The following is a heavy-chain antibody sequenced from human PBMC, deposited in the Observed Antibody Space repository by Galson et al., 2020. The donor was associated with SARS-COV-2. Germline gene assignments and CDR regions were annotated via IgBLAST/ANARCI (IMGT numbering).Heavy chain of an antibody. CDR3: AKTYYDILTGYYINWLAP. V-gene: IGHV1-2*02. CDR2: T. D-gene: IGHD3-9*01. J-gene: IGHJ5*02. Sequence: TNYAQKFQGRVTMTRDTSISTAYMELSRLRSDDTAVYYCAKTYYDILTGYYINWLAPWGQGTLVTVSS.